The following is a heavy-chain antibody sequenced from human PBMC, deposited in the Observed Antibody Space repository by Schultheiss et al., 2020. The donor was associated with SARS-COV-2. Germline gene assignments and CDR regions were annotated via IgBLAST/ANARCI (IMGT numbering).Heavy chain of an antibody. Sequence: GGSLRLSCAASGFTFDNYAMDWVRQAPGKGLEWVSFISGDGDSTFYADSVKGRFTISRDNSKNTLYLQMNSLRVEDTAVYYCAKERGSGSYYHSRGLDVWGQGTAVTVSS. CDR3: AKERGSGSYYHSRGLDV. D-gene: IGHD3-10*01. V-gene: IGHV3-23*01. J-gene: IGHJ6*02. CDR2: ISGDGDST. CDR1: GFTFDNYA.